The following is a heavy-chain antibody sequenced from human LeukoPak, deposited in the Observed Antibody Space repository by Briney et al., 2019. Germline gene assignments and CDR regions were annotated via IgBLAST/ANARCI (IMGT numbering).Heavy chain of an antibody. V-gene: IGHV1-2*02. CDR3: ARFYYDSSGYHFDY. J-gene: IGHJ4*02. D-gene: IGHD3-22*01. CDR1: GYTFTGYY. CDR2: INPNSGGT. Sequence: ASVKVSCKASGYTFTGYYMHWVRQAPGQGLEWMGWINPNSGGTNYAQKFQGRVTMTRDTSISTAYMELSRLRSDDTAVYYCARFYYDSSGYHFDYWGQGTLVTVSS.